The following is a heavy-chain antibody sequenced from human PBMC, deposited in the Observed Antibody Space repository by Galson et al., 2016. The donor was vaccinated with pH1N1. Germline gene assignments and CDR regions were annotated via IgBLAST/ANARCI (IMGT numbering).Heavy chain of an antibody. D-gene: IGHD2-15*01. CDR2: MNPNNDNT. J-gene: IGHJ4*02. CDR1: GYTFTDCD. CDR3: ARGGDCSGGSCYDFFDY. V-gene: IGHV1-8*01. Sequence: SVKVSCKASGYTFTDCDINWVRQGTGQGLEWMGWMNPNNDNTGYAQKFQGRVTMTRNTSIGTAYMELSSLRSEDTTVYYCARGGDCSGGSCYDFFDYWGQGTLGPVSS.